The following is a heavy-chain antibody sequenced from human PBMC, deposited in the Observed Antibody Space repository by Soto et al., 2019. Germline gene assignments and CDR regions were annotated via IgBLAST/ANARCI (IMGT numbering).Heavy chain of an antibody. V-gene: IGHV2-5*02. Sequence: QITLKESGPTLVKPTQTLTLTWAFSGFSLSSPAVGVNWIRRPPGKALEWLALIYWDDDKQYSPSLRSRLTITKDTSKNQVVLTMTNMDPVDTAPYYCAHGSGWLSDYWGQGTLVTVSS. CDR3: AHGSGWLSDY. CDR2: IYWDDDK. D-gene: IGHD6-19*01. J-gene: IGHJ4*02. CDR1: GFSLSSPAVG.